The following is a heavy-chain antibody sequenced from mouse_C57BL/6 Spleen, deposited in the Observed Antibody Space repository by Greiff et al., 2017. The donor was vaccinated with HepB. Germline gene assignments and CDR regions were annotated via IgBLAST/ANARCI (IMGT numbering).Heavy chain of an antibody. CDR2: IYPGSGST. J-gene: IGHJ4*01. CDR1: GYTFTSYW. D-gene: IGHD1-1*01. V-gene: IGHV1-55*01. CDR3: AAITTVVADYYAMDY. Sequence: QVLLQQPGAELVKPGASVKMSCKASGYTFTSYWITWVKQRPGQGLEWIGDIYPGSGSTNYNEKFKSKATLTVDTSSSTAYMQLSSLTSEDSAVYYCAAITTVVADYYAMDYWGQGTSVTVSS.